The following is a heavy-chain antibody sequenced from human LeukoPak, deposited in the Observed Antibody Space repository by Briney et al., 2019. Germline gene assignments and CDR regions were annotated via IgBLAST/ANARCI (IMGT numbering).Heavy chain of an antibody. J-gene: IGHJ4*02. CDR1: GGSISSSSYY. CDR2: IYYSGST. D-gene: IGHD6-13*01. Sequence: KPSETLSLTCTVSGGSISSSSYYWGWIRQPPGKGPEWIGSIYYSGSTYYNPSLKSRVTISVDTSKNQFSLKLSSVTAADTAVYYCARLAADSSSWYISYWGQGTLVTVSS. CDR3: ARLAADSSSWYISY. V-gene: IGHV4-39*01.